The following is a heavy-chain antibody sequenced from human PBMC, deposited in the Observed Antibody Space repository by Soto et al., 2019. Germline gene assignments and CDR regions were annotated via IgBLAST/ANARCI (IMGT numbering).Heavy chain of an antibody. CDR2: INRHGGST. J-gene: IGHJ4*01. CDR1: GFPFDDYG. Sequence: GSLRLSCAASGFPFDDYGMSWVRQAPGKGLEWVSGINRHGGSTGYADSVKGRFTISRDNAKNSLHLHMNSLRAEDTAFYYCARKSGYYGDFFYYRDRRSLVTVSS. D-gene: IGHD4-17*01. CDR3: ARKSGYYGDFFYY. V-gene: IGHV3-20*04.